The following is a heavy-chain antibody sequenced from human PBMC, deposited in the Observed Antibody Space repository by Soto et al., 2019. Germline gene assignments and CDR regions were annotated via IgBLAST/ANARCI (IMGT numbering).Heavy chain of an antibody. CDR2: IYSGGST. V-gene: IGHV3-53*04. Sequence: EVQLVESGGGLVQPGGSLRLSCAASEFTVTSNYMSWVRQAPGKGLEWVSVIYSGGSTYYAYFVKGRFTISRDNSKNTVYLQMNSLRAEDTAVYYCARATYCTGGNCLLDYWGQGTLVTVSS. CDR3: ARATYCTGGNCLLDY. D-gene: IGHD2-15*01. J-gene: IGHJ4*02. CDR1: EFTVTSNY.